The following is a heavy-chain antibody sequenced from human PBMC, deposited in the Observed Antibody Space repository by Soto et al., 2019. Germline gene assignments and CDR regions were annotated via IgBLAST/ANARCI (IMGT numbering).Heavy chain of an antibody. V-gene: IGHV4-31*03. CDR3: AIGGYLGGDYGGGAFDI. CDR2: IYYSGST. CDR1: GGSISSGGYC. D-gene: IGHD4-17*01. Sequence: SETLSLTCTVSGGSISSGGYCWSWIRQHPGKGLEWIGYIYYSGSTYYNPSLKSRVTISVDTSKNQFSLKLSSVTAADTAVYYCAIGGYLGGDYGGGAFDIWGQGTMVTVSS. J-gene: IGHJ3*02.